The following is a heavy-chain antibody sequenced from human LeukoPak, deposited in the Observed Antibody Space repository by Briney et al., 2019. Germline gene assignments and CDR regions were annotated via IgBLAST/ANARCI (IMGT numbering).Heavy chain of an antibody. D-gene: IGHD3-3*01. CDR3: SLYDFWSGYYNGIDY. CDR1: GYTFTSYD. Sequence: GASVKVSCKASGYTFTSYDINWVRQATGQGLEWMGWMNPNSGNTGYAQKFQGRVTMTRNTSISTANMELSSLRSEDTAVYYCSLYDFWSGYYNGIDYWGQGTLVTVSS. CDR2: MNPNSGNT. J-gene: IGHJ4*02. V-gene: IGHV1-8*01.